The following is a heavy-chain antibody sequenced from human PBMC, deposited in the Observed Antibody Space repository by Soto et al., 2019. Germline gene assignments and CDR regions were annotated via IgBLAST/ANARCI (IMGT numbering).Heavy chain of an antibody. CDR3: ARSDRVTIFGVVISGDY. Sequence: ASVKVSCKASGYTFTSYGISWVRQAPGQGLEWMGWISAYNGNTNYAQKLQGRVTMTTDTSTSTAYMELRSLRSDDTAVYYCARSDRVTIFGVVISGDYWGQGTLVTVSS. CDR2: ISAYNGNT. D-gene: IGHD3-3*01. CDR1: GYTFTSYG. V-gene: IGHV1-18*01. J-gene: IGHJ4*02.